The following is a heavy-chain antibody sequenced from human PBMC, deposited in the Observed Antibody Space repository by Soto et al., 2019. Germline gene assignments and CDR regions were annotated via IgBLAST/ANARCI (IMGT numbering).Heavy chain of an antibody. J-gene: IGHJ4*02. D-gene: IGHD2-2*01. CDR3: AKGGLLPRANRWF. Sequence: PGGSLRLSCAASGFTFRNYPMTWVRQAPGKGLDWVSTISGSGVDTYYPDSVKGRVTISRDNSKNTLYLQINSLRAEDTAVYYCAKGGLLPRANRWFWGQGTPVTVSS. CDR2: ISGSGVDT. V-gene: IGHV3-23*01. CDR1: GFTFRNYP.